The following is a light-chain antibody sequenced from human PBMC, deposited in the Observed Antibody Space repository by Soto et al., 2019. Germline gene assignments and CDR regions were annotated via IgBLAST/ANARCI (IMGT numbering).Light chain of an antibody. CDR2: GAS. J-gene: IGKJ1*01. V-gene: IGKV3-15*01. CDR3: QQYNNWPPA. CDR1: QSVSGN. Sequence: EIVMAKSPATLSVSPGERATLSCRASQSVSGNLAWYQQKPGQAPRLLIYGASTRATGIPARFSGSGSGTEFTLTISSLQSEDFAVYYCQQYNNWPPAFGQGTKVEIK.